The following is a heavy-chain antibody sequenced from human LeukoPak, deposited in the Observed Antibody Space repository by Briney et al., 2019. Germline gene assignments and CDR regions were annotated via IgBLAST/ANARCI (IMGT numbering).Heavy chain of an antibody. Sequence: SGGSLRLSCAASGFTFSGYWMSWVRQAPGKGLEWVANIKQDGSEKYYVDSVKGRFTISRDNAQKSLYLQMNSLRAEDTAVYYCARDRESGWYYYGMDVWGQGTTVTVSS. CDR3: ARDRESGWYYYGMDV. V-gene: IGHV3-7*01. J-gene: IGHJ6*02. CDR1: GFTFSGYW. D-gene: IGHD6-19*01. CDR2: IKQDGSEK.